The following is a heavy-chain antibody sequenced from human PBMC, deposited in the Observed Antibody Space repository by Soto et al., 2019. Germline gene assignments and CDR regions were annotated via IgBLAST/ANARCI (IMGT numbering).Heavy chain of an antibody. CDR1: GGSVSSGSYY. D-gene: IGHD2-15*01. CDR3: ARDYCSGGSCYYYYGMDV. CDR2: IYYSGST. Sequence: SETLSLTCTVSGGSVSSGSYYWSWIRQPPGKGLEWIGYIYYSGSTNYNPSLKSRVAISVDTSKNQFSLRLSSVTAADTAVYYCARDYCSGGSCYYYYGMDVWGQGTTVTVS. V-gene: IGHV4-61*01. J-gene: IGHJ6*02.